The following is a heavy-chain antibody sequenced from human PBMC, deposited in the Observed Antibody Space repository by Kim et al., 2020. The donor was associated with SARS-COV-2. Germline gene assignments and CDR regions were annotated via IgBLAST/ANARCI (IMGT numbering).Heavy chain of an antibody. V-gene: IGHV3-23*01. J-gene: IGHJ4*02. CDR1: GFTFSNYA. CDR2: IGAGHDA. CDR3: TKRAATGAGPYYYDS. D-gene: IGHD2-15*01. Sequence: GGSLRLSCAVSGFTFSNYAMSWVRQAPGKRLEWVAGIGAGHDAYYRDSVRGRFTISRDHSNNTQYLQMNSLRADDAAVYHCTKRAATGAGPYYYDSWGPGTLGTVSS.